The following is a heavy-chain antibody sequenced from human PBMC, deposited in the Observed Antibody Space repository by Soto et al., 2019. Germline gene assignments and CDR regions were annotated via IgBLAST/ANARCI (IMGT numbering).Heavy chain of an antibody. J-gene: IGHJ4*02. V-gene: IGHV4-4*07. CDR3: ARGPYSSGWYVVDY. D-gene: IGHD6-19*01. Sequence: QVQLQESGPGLVKPSETLSLTCTVSGASISAYAWSWIRQPAGKGLEWIGRLYSSGNTNYNPSFKCRLTMSADTSKNQFSLKLSSVTAADTAVYYCARGPYSSGWYVVDYWGQGTLVTVSS. CDR2: LYSSGNT. CDR1: GASISAYA.